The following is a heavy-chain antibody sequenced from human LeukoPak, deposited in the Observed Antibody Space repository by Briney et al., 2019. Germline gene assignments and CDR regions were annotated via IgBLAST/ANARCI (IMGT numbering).Heavy chain of an antibody. D-gene: IGHD3-22*01. Sequence: GESLRISCKGSGYSFISYWISWVRQMPGKGLEWMGRIDPSDSYTNYSPSFQGHVTISADKSISTAYLQWSSLKASDTAMYYCAGHGGYSDWYFDLWGRGTLVTVSS. CDR3: AGHGGYSDWYFDL. V-gene: IGHV5-10-1*01. J-gene: IGHJ2*01. CDR2: IDPSDSYT. CDR1: GYSFISYW.